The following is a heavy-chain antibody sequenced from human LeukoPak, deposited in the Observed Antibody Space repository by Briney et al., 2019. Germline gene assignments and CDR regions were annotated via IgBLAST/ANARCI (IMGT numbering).Heavy chain of an antibody. J-gene: IGHJ4*02. CDR3: ARGKLNYGSGSYHPY. Sequence: GESLKISCKGSGYSFTSYWIGWVRQMPGKGLEWMGIIYPGDSDTRYSPSFQGQVTISADKSISTAYLQWSSLKASDTAMYYCARGKLNYGSGSYHPYWGQGTLVTVSS. V-gene: IGHV5-51*01. D-gene: IGHD3-10*01. CDR2: IYPGDSDT. CDR1: GYSFTSYW.